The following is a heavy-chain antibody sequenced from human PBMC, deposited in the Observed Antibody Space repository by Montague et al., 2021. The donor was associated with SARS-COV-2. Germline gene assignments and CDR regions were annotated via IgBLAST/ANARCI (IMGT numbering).Heavy chain of an antibody. CDR3: ARGTMTADAFDI. D-gene: IGHD1-14*01. Sequence: SETLSLTCTVSGASVGSSGWGWIRQSPGKGLEWIGYFYSVGSTDYNPSLKSRATISRDTSKNQFSLKVRSVTAADTAVYYCARGTMTADAFDIWGQGTMVTVSS. V-gene: IGHV4-59*02. J-gene: IGHJ3*02. CDR1: GASVGSSG. CDR2: FYSVGST.